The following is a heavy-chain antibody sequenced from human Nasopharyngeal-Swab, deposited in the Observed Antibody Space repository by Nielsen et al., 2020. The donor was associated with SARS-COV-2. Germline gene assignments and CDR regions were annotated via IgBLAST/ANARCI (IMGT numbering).Heavy chain of an antibody. D-gene: IGHD3-3*01. Sequence: SETLSPTCTVSGGSISSYYWSWIRQPPGKGLEWIGYNYYSGSTNYNPPLKSRVTISVDTSKNQFSLKLSSVTAADTAVYYCARLSYDFWSGYFDYWGQGTLVTVSS. V-gene: IGHV4-59*13. J-gene: IGHJ4*02. CDR1: GGSISSYY. CDR3: ARLSYDFWSGYFDY. CDR2: NYYSGST.